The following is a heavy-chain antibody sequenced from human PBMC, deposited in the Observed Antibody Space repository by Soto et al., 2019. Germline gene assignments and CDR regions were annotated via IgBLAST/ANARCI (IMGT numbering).Heavy chain of an antibody. Sequence: EVQLLESGGALVQPGGSLRLSCAASGFTFSTCAMSWVRQAPGKGLEWVSTISGGNSNTYYADSVKGRFTISRDNSKNALYLHMNSLRAEDTAVYYCARQRGYTYGYPFDYWGQGTLVTVSS. V-gene: IGHV3-23*01. CDR3: ARQRGYTYGYPFDY. CDR2: ISGGNSNT. J-gene: IGHJ4*02. CDR1: GFTFSTCA. D-gene: IGHD5-18*01.